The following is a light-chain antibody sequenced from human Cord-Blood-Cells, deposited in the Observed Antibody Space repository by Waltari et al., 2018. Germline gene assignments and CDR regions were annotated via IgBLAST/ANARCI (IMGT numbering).Light chain of an antibody. CDR1: SSDVGGYNY. Sequence: QSALTQPASVSGSPGQSITISCTGTSSDVGGYNYVSWYQQHPGKAPKLMFYDVSNRPSGFSIRFAGSMSGSAASLTISGLQAEDEADYYCSSYTSSSTRFGGGTKLTVL. J-gene: IGLJ2*01. CDR2: DVS. V-gene: IGLV2-14*01. CDR3: SSYTSSSTR.